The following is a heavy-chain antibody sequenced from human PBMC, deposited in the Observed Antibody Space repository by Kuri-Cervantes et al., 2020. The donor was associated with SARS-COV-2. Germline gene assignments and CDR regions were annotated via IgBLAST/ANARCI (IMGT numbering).Heavy chain of an antibody. J-gene: IGHJ2*01. CDR2: IRYDGSNK. CDR3: ARRTYWYFDL. V-gene: IGHV3-30*02. Sequence: GESLKISCAASGFTFSSYGMHWVRQAPGKGLEWVAFIRYDGSNKYYADSVKGRFTISRDNAKNSLYLQMNSLRAEDTAVYYCARRTYWYFDLWGRGTLVTVSS. CDR1: GFTFSSYG.